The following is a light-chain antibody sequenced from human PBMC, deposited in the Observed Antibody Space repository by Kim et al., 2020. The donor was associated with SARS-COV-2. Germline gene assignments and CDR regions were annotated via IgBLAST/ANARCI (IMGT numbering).Light chain of an antibody. CDR1: QDISNY. CDR3: QSYNSAPWT. CDR2: AAS. V-gene: IGKV1-27*01. J-gene: IGKJ1*01. Sequence: SVGDRVTITCRASQDISNYLAWFQQKPGEAPKLLIYAASALHSEVPSRFSGSGSGTDFTLTISSLQPEDVATFYCQSYNSAPWTFGQGTKVDIK.